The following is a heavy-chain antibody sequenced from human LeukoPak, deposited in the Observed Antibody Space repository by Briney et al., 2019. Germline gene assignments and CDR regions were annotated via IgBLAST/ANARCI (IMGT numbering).Heavy chain of an antibody. CDR2: INPNSGGT. CDR1: GYTFTGYY. CDR3: ARDITPVYYDFWSGYSDYYYGKDV. Sequence: ASVKVSCKASGYTFTGYYMHWVRQAPGQGLEWMGWINPNSGGTNYAQKFQGRVTMTRDTSISTAYMELSRLRSDDTAVYYCARDITPVYYDFWSGYSDYYYGKDVWGQGTTVTVSS. D-gene: IGHD3-3*01. J-gene: IGHJ6*02. V-gene: IGHV1-2*02.